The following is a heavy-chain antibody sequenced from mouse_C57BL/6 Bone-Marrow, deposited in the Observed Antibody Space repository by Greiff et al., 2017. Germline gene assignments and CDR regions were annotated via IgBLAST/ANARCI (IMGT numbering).Heavy chain of an antibody. V-gene: IGHV1-81*01. CDR3: ARLRLRRSWYFDV. J-gene: IGHJ1*03. CDR1: GYTFTSYG. D-gene: IGHD2-4*01. CDR2: IYPRSGNT. Sequence: ESGAELARPGASVKLSCKASGYTFTSYGISWVKQRTGQGLEWIGEIYPRSGNTYYNEKFKGKATLTADKSSSTAYMELRSLTSEDSAVYFWARLRLRRSWYFDVWGTGTTVTVSS.